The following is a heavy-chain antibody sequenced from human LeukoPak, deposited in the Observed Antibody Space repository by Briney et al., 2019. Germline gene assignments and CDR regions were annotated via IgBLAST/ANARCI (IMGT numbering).Heavy chain of an antibody. CDR1: GFTFTTNY. CDR2: IETGGST. J-gene: IGHJ6*02. Sequence: GGSLRLSCAASGFTFTTNYMSWVRQAPGKGLECVSTIETGGSTHYTDSVKGRFTISRDTSRNNLYLQMNSLRAGDTATYYCAKVRGFFGEPDFYYAMDVWGQGTTVTVSS. CDR3: AKVRGFFGEPDFYYAMDV. V-gene: IGHV3-66*01. D-gene: IGHD3-10*01.